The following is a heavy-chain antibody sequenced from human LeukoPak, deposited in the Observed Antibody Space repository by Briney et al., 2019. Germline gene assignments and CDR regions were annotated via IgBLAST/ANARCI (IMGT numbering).Heavy chain of an antibody. CDR3: ASTVVARFDP. V-gene: IGHV4-34*01. Sequence: PSETLSLTCAVYGGSFSGYYWSWIRQPPGKGLEWIGEINHSGSTNYNPSLKSRVTISGDTSKRQFSLRLTSVTAADTAVYYCASTVVARFDPWGQGILVTVSS. D-gene: IGHD2-15*01. J-gene: IGHJ5*02. CDR2: INHSGST. CDR1: GGSFSGYY.